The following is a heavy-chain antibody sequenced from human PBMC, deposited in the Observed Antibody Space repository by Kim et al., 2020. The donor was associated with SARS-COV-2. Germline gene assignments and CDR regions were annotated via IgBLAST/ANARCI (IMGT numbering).Heavy chain of an antibody. CDR2: INHSGST. J-gene: IGHJ6*02. Sequence: SETLSLTCAVYGGSFSGYYWSWIRQPPGKGLEWIGEINHSGSTNYNPSLKSRVTISVDTSKNQFSLKLSSVTAADTAVYYCARAQRGRSYYGMYVWGQGTTVTVSS. D-gene: IGHD3-10*01. V-gene: IGHV4-34*01. CDR3: ARAQRGRSYYGMYV. CDR1: GGSFSGYY.